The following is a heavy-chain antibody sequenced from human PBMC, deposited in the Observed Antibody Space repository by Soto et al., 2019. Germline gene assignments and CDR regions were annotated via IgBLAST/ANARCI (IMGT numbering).Heavy chain of an antibody. CDR1: GFSLTTAGAG. D-gene: IGHD4-17*01. J-gene: IGHJ5*02. CDR2: IYWNDDT. Sequence: QITLKESGPTLVNPTQTLTLTCTFSGFSLTTAGAGVGWIRQPPGKALEWLALIYWNDDTRYSPSLKSRLTITKDTSKNQVVLRMTNMDPVDTATYYCAHRGYGNYPRDNLFDPWGQGILVIVSS. V-gene: IGHV2-5*01. CDR3: AHRGYGNYPRDNLFDP.